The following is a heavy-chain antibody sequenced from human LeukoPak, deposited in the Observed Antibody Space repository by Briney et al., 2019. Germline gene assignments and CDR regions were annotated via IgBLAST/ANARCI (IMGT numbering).Heavy chain of an antibody. CDR3: AREDGYSSSWYSDY. J-gene: IGHJ4*02. CDR1: GFTFSDYY. Sequence: PGGSLRLSCAASGFTFSDYYMSWIRQAPGKGLEWVSDISSTSIYTNYADSVKGRFTISRDNGKNSLYLQMNSLRAEDTAVYYCAREDGYSSSWYSDYWGQGTLVTVSS. V-gene: IGHV3-11*05. D-gene: IGHD6-13*01. CDR2: ISSTSIYT.